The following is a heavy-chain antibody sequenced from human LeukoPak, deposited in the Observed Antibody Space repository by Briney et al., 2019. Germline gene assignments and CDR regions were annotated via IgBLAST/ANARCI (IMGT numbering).Heavy chain of an antibody. J-gene: IGHJ4*02. CDR3: AGAKYYSSSGPY. CDR1: GGSISSYY. Sequence: SSETLSLTCTVSGGSISSYYWSWIRQPPGKGLEWIGYIYYSGSTNYNPSLKSRVTISVDTSKNQFSLKLSSVTAADTAVYYCAGAKYYSSSGPYWGQGTLVTVSS. D-gene: IGHD6-6*01. V-gene: IGHV4-59*01. CDR2: IYYSGST.